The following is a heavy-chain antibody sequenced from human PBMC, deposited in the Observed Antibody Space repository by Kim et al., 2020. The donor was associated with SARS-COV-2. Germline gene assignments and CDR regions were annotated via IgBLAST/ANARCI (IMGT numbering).Heavy chain of an antibody. CDR2: IYYSGST. V-gene: IGHV4-61*01. CDR3: AREHHYYDSSGKYNWFDP. D-gene: IGHD3-22*01. J-gene: IGHJ5*02. Sequence: SETLSHTCTVSGGSVSSGSYYWSWIRQPPGKGLEWIGYIYYSGSTNYNPSLKSRVTISVDTSKNQFSLKLSSVTAADTAVYYCAREHHYYDSSGKYNWFDPWGQGTLVTVSS. CDR1: GGSVSSGSYY.